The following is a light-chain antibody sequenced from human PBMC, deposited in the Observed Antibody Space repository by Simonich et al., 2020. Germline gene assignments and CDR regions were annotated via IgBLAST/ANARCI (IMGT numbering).Light chain of an antibody. J-gene: IGLJ3*02. CDR3: SSYTSSSTRV. V-gene: IGLV2-14*03. CDR1: SSDVGGYNY. Sequence: QSALTQPASVSGSPGQSITISCTGTSSDVGGYNYVSWYQQHPGKAPQLMIYDVSNRPSGVFNLFSGSKSGNTASLTISGLQAEDEADYYCSSYTSSSTRVFGGGTKLTVL. CDR2: DVS.